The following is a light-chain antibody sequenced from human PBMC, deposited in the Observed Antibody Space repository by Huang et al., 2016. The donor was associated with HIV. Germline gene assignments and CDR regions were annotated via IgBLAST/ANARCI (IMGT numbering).Light chain of an antibody. CDR1: QSTSGY. CDR2: ATS. Sequence: DIQMTQSPSSLSASVGDTVTIACRASQSTSGYVNWYQQKPGTAPKLLIFATSTLQSVGPSRFSGAGSGSDFSLTISSLQPDDIATYFCQQSYRTPYTFGQGTKVE. V-gene: IGKV1-39*01. J-gene: IGKJ2*01. CDR3: QQSYRTPYT.